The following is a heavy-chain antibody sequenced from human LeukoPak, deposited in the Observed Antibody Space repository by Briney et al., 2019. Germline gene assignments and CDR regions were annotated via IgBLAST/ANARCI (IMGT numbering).Heavy chain of an antibody. CDR3: ARVKGLVRYSYPYPFDY. CDR2: INPSGGST. CDR1: GYTFTSYY. J-gene: IGHJ4*02. D-gene: IGHD5-18*01. V-gene: IGHV1-46*01. Sequence: GASVKVSCKASGYTFTSYYMHWVRQAPGQGLEWMAIINPSGGSTSYAQKFQGRVTMTRDMSTSTVYMELSSLRSDDTAVYYCARVKGLVRYSYPYPFDYWGQGTLVTVSS.